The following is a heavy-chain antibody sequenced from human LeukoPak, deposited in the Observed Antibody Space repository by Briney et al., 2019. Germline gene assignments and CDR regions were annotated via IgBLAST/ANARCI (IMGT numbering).Heavy chain of an antibody. CDR3: AREGYCSSTSCSNDAFDI. V-gene: IGHV1-69*04. Sequence: ASVKASCKASGGTFSSYAISWVRQAPGQGLEWMGRIIPILGIANYAQKFQGRVTITADKSTSTAYMELSSLRSEDTAVYYCAREGYCSSTSCSNDAFDIWGQGTMVTASS. CDR1: GGTFSSYA. CDR2: IIPILGIA. J-gene: IGHJ3*02. D-gene: IGHD2-2*01.